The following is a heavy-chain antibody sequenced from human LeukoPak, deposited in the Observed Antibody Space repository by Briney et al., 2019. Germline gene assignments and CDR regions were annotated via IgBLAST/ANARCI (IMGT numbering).Heavy chain of an antibody. D-gene: IGHD6-13*01. CDR1: GCTFTSYY. V-gene: IGHV1-46*01. CDR2: INPSGGTT. J-gene: IGHJ1*01. Sequence: ASVKVSCKASGCTFTSYYMHWVRQAPGQGLEWMGVINPSGGTTSYAQKFQGRVTMTRDTSTSTLYMELSSLRSEDTAVYYCARGTGIAAAVTSLFQYWGQGTLVTVSS. CDR3: ARGTGIAAAVTSLFQY.